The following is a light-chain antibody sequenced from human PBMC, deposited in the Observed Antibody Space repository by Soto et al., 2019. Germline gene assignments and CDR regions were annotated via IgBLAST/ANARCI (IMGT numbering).Light chain of an antibody. CDR3: HQYGSAPWT. J-gene: IGKJ1*01. V-gene: IGKV3-20*01. Sequence: EIVMTQSPATLSVSPGERATLSCRASQSVSNNYLAWYQQKPGQAPRLLIYGASNRATGIPDRFSGSGSGTDFTLTISRLEPEDFAVYYCHQYGSAPWTFGQGTKVDIK. CDR1: QSVSNNY. CDR2: GAS.